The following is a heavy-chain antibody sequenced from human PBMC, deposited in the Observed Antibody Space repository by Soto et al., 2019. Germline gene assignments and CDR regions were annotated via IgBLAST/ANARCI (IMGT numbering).Heavy chain of an antibody. J-gene: IGHJ4*02. CDR1: GGTFNTYT. CDR3: AITYCRDNSCPRDFDF. V-gene: IGHV1-69*02. D-gene: IGHD2-21*01. CDR2: FIPILDMA. Sequence: VQGVESGAGVKKAESSVKVSWKPSGGTFNTYTVNLGRLAPGHGLEWMGRFIPILDMANYAQKFQDRVTITADRSTFTAYMELNRLTSDDTAVYYCAITYCRDNSCPRDFDFWGPGTRVTVSS.